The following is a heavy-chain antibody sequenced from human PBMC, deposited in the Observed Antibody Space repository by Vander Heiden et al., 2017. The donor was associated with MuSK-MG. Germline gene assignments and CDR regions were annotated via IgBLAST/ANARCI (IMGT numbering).Heavy chain of an antibody. V-gene: IGHV3-21*01. Sequence: EVQLVESGGGLVKPGGSLRLSCAASGFTFSSSSMNWVRQAPGKGLEWVSSISSSSSYIYYADSVKGRFTISRDNAKNSLYLQMNSLRAEDTAVYYCARDLMWYGSGSYRYFDLWGRGTLVTVSS. CDR3: ARDLMWYGSGSYRYFDL. J-gene: IGHJ2*01. CDR2: ISSSSSYI. CDR1: GFTFSSSS. D-gene: IGHD3-10*01.